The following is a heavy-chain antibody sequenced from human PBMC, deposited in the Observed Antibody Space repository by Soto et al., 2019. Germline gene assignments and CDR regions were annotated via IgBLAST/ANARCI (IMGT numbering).Heavy chain of an antibody. CDR1: GGSISSYY. Sequence: QVQLQESGPGLVKPSETLSLTCTVSGGSISSYYWSWIRQPPGKGLEWIGYIYYSGSTNYNPSLKSRVTISVDTSKNQFSLKLSSVTAADTAVYYCARSKNVVVPAASYFDYWGQGTLVTVSS. CDR2: IYYSGST. D-gene: IGHD2-2*01. V-gene: IGHV4-59*08. CDR3: ARSKNVVVPAASYFDY. J-gene: IGHJ4*02.